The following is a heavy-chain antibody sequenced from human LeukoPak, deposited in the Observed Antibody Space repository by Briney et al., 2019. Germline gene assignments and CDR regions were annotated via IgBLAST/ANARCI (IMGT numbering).Heavy chain of an antibody. J-gene: IGHJ4*02. CDR3: AKTKGSAWYPLDY. CDR1: GFTFSTYA. V-gene: IGHV3-23*01. Sequence: PXGSLRLSCAASGFTFSTYAMSWVRQAPGKGLELVSAISGSGAITYYADSVKGRFTISRDNSKNTLYLQMNSLRAEDTAVYYCAKTKGSAWYPLDYWGQGTLVTVSS. CDR2: ISGSGAIT. D-gene: IGHD6-19*01.